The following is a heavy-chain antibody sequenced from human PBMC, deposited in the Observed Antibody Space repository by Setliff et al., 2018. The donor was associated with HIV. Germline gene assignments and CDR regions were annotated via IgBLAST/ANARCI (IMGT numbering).Heavy chain of an antibody. J-gene: IGHJ4*02. D-gene: IGHD6-19*01. CDR3: ARGSCSGCYLSDY. Sequence: ASVKVSCKASGCTFSTNAIHLVRQAPGQRLEWMGYINAGDDNTRYSQKFQGRVTITRDTSANTAYMELSSLRSEDTAVYYCARGSCSGCYLSDYWGLGTLVTVSS. CDR2: INAGDDNT. CDR1: GCTFSTNA. V-gene: IGHV1-3*01.